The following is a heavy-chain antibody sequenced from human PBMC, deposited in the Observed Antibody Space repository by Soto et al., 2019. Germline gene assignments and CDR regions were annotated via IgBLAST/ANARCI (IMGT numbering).Heavy chain of an antibody. V-gene: IGHV3-23*01. D-gene: IGHD3-9*01. Sequence: GGSLRLSCAASGFTFSSYAMSWVRQAPGKGLEWVSAISGSGGSTYYADSVKGRFTISRDNSKNTLYLQMNSLRAEDTAVYYCAKVRSQYFDWLYDAFDIWGQGTMVTVSS. CDR1: GFTFSSYA. CDR2: ISGSGGST. CDR3: AKVRSQYFDWLYDAFDI. J-gene: IGHJ3*02.